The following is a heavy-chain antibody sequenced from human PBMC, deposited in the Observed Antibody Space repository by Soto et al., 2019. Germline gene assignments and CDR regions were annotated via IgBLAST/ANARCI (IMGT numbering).Heavy chain of an antibody. CDR2: IWYDGINK. CDR3: ARGRSGSYYSRVYYFDY. Sequence: QVQLVESGGGVVQPGRSLRLSCAASGFTFSSYGMHWVRQAPGKGLEWVAVIWYDGINKYYADSVKGRFTISRDNSKNTLYLQMNSLRAEDTAVYYWARGRSGSYYSRVYYFDYWGQGTLVTVSS. CDR1: GFTFSSYG. V-gene: IGHV3-33*01. D-gene: IGHD3-10*01. J-gene: IGHJ4*02.